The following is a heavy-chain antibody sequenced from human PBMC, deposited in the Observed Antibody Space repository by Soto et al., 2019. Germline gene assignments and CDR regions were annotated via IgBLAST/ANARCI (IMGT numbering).Heavy chain of an antibody. J-gene: IGHJ4*02. D-gene: IGHD6-6*01. CDR1: GGSISSGGYY. V-gene: IGHV4-31*03. Sequence: SETLSLTCTVSGGSISSGGYYWSGIRQHPGKGLEWIGYIYYSGSTYYNPSLKSRVTISVDTSKNQFSLKLSSVTAADTAVYYCARGGVLEYSWSQGPLVTGSS. CDR2: IYYSGST. CDR3: ARGGVLEYS.